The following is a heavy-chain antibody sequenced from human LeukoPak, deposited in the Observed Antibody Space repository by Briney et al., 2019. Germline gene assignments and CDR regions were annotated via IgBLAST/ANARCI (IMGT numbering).Heavy chain of an antibody. J-gene: IGHJ6*03. Sequence: SETLSLTCTVSGGSISSYYWSWIRQPAGKGLEWIGRIYTSGSTNYNPSLKSRVTISVDTSKNQFSLRLSSVTAADTAVYYCAFERSSGGSWDYYYYYMDVWGKGTTVTVSS. CDR2: IYTSGST. V-gene: IGHV4-4*07. D-gene: IGHD2-15*01. CDR1: GGSISSYY. CDR3: AFERSSGGSWDYYYYYMDV.